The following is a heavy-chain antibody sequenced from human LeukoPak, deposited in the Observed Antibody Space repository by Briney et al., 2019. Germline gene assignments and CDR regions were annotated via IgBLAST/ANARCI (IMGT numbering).Heavy chain of an antibody. CDR2: INQDGSEK. Sequence: GGSLRLSCAASGFTFSDYWMTWVRQAPGKGLEWVANINQDGSEKNYVDSVKGRFTISRDNAKNSLFLQMNSLRPEDTAVYYCATRSSHTSSWYVYLFWDYWGPGALVTVSS. J-gene: IGHJ4*02. D-gene: IGHD6-13*01. V-gene: IGHV3-7*01. CDR3: ATRSSHTSSWYVYLFWDY. CDR1: GFTFSDYW.